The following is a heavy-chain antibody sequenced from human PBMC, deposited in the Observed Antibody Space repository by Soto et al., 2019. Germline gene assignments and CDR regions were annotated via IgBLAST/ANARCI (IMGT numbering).Heavy chain of an antibody. CDR1: GGSISTGGYY. CDR2: FYYSGST. V-gene: IGHV4-31*03. Sequence: SETLSLTCTVSGGSISTGGYYWNWIRQHPGKGLEWIGYFYYSGSTYYNPSLKSRVTISVNTSKNQFSLKLSSVTAADTAVYYCARIVFLWGQGTLVTSPQ. J-gene: IGHJ4*02. CDR3: ARIVFL. D-gene: IGHD2-21*01.